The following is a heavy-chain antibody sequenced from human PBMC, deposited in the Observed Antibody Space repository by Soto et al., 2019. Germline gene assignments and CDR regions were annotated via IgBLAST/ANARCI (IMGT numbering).Heavy chain of an antibody. J-gene: IGHJ4*02. D-gene: IGHD4-17*01. Sequence: EVQLVESGGGLVQPGGSLRLSCAASGFTFSSYSMNWVRQAPGKGLAWVSYISSSSSTIYYADSVKGRFTISRDNAKNSLYLQMNSLRDEDTAVYYCARDRSYYGDYRGIDYWGQGTLVTVSS. CDR3: ARDRSYYGDYRGIDY. CDR1: GFTFSSYS. V-gene: IGHV3-48*02. CDR2: ISSSSSTI.